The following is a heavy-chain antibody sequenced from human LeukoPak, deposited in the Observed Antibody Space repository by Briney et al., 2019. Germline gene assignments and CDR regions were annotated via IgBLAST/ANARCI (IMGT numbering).Heavy chain of an antibody. CDR2: ISAYNGNI. Sequence: ASVKVSCKASGYTFTSYGISWVRQAPGQGLEWMGWISAYNGNINYAQKLQGRVTMTTDTSTSTAYMELRSLRSDDTAVYYCARDLLPYCSSTSCYSNWFDPWGQGTLVTVSS. CDR1: GYTFTSYG. V-gene: IGHV1-18*01. D-gene: IGHD2-2*01. J-gene: IGHJ5*02. CDR3: ARDLLPYCSSTSCYSNWFDP.